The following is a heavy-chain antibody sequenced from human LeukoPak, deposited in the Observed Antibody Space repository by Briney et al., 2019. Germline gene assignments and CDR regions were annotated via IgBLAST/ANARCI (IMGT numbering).Heavy chain of an antibody. V-gene: IGHV3-48*01. D-gene: IGHD3-9*01. J-gene: IGHJ3*02. Sequence: PGGSLRLLYEASGFTFSNYSMNWVRQAPGKGLEWVSYIRSSSTTIYYADSVKGRFTISRDNAKNSLYLQMNSLRAEDTAVYYCARDPYDKMTGYGAFEIWGQGTLVTVSP. CDR1: GFTFSNYS. CDR2: IRSSSTTI. CDR3: ARDPYDKMTGYGAFEI.